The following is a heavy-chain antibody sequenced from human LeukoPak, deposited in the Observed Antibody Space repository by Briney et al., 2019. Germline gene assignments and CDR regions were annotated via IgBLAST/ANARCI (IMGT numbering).Heavy chain of an antibody. D-gene: IGHD5-18*01. J-gene: IGHJ4*02. CDR2: IYTSGCT. V-gene: IGHV4-4*09. CDR1: GGSISSYY. Sequence: SETLSLTCTVSGGSISSYYWSWIRQPPGKGLEWIGYIYTSGCTNYNPSLKSRVTISVDTSKNQFSLKLSSVTAADTAVYYCARRRYSYGFDYWGQGTLVTVSS. CDR3: ARRRYSYGFDY.